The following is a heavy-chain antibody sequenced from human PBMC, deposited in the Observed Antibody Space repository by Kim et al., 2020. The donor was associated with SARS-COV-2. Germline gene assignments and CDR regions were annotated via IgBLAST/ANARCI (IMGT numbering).Heavy chain of an antibody. CDR2: INHSGSI. D-gene: IGHD2-2*01. J-gene: IGHJ6*02. V-gene: IGHV4-34*01. CDR3: SRGRTGVGPSPMLGIGPHYDFFIVDV. CDR1: GGSFTGYH. Sequence: SETLSLTCAVYGGSFTGYHWSWIRQPPGKGLEWIGEINHSGSIKYNPSLKSRVTISIDTSKNQFSLKLTSVTAADTGFYFGSRGRTGVGPSPMLGIGPHYDFFIVDVWGHGTTVTVSS.